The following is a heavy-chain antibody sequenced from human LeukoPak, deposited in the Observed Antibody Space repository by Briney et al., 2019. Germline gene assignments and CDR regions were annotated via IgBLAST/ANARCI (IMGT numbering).Heavy chain of an antibody. Sequence: SQTLSLTCTVSGGSISCYYWSWIRRPPGPGLEWIGYVYYSRSTNYNPSPQSRSTISVDTSKNQSSLKLSSVTAADTAVYYCARDALLCSGGSCYHTFDYWGQGTLVTVSS. V-gene: IGHV4-59*01. CDR2: VYYSRST. J-gene: IGHJ4*02. CDR3: ARDALLCSGGSCYHTFDY. D-gene: IGHD2-15*01. CDR1: GGSISCYY.